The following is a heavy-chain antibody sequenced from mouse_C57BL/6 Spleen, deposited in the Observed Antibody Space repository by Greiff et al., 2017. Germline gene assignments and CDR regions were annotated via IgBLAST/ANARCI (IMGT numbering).Heavy chain of an antibody. V-gene: IGHV14-3*01. J-gene: IGHJ4*01. Sequence: VQLKESVAELVRPGASVTLSCTASGFNIKNTYMHWVKQRPEQGLEWIGRIDPANGNPKYAPKFPGKATLTADTSSNTAYLQLRSLTSEDTAIYSCARFPYGLEVDYYAMDYWGQGTSVTVSS. CDR2: IDPANGNP. CDR3: ARFPYGLEVDYYAMDY. D-gene: IGHD1-1*02. CDR1: GFNIKNTY.